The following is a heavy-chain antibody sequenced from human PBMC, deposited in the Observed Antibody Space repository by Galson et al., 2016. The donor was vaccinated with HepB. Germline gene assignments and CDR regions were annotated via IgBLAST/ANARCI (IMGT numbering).Heavy chain of an antibody. CDR1: GGSFNTFV. CDR2: IIPVLGIV. CDR3: AIVSSGEPMIGPTTPHDWDDY. V-gene: IGHV1-69*04. Sequence: SVKVSCKASGGSFNTFVVSWVRQAPGQGLEWMGKIIPVLGIVNYAQKFHGRVTITADKSTSTAYMELTSLRSEDTAVYYCAIVSSGEPMIGPTTPHDWDDYWGPGTLVTVSS. J-gene: IGHJ4*02. D-gene: IGHD2-15*01.